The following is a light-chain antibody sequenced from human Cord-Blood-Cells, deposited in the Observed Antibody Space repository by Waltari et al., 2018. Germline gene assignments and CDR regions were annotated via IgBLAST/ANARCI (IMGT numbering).Light chain of an antibody. CDR2: QDS. CDR1: KLGDKY. Sequence: SYELTQPPSVSVSPGQTASITCSGDKLGDKYACWYQQKPGQSPVLVIYQDSKRPSGIPERFPGSNSGNTATLTISGTQAMDEADYYCQAWDSSTVVFGGGTKLTVI. CDR3: QAWDSSTVV. V-gene: IGLV3-1*01. J-gene: IGLJ2*01.